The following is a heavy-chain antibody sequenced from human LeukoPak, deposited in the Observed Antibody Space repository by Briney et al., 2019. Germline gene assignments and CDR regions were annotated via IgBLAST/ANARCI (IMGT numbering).Heavy chain of an antibody. CDR3: ARVMHAASPGIIGPDDPFEI. CDR2: INPKSGAT. Sequence: ASVKVSCKGSGYTFTGYYMHWVRQAPGQGLEWMGWINPKSGATNFEQKFQGRVTMTRDTSISTAYMELSRLRSDDTAVYYCARVMHAASPGIIGPDDPFEIWGQGTMVTVSP. CDR1: GYTFTGYY. J-gene: IGHJ3*02. D-gene: IGHD6-13*01. V-gene: IGHV1-2*02.